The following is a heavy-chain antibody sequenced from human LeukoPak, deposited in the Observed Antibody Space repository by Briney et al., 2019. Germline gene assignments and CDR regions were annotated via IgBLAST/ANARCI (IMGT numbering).Heavy chain of an antibody. CDR1: GFTFSSYW. J-gene: IGHJ4*02. V-gene: IGHV3-7*01. Sequence: PGGSLRLSCAASGFTFSSYWMSWVRQAPVKGLEWVANIKQDGSEKYYVDSVKGRFTISRDNAKNSLYLQMNSLRAEDTAVYYCARDSFYDFWSGLFDYWGQGTLVTVSS. D-gene: IGHD3-3*01. CDR3: ARDSFYDFWSGLFDY. CDR2: IKQDGSEK.